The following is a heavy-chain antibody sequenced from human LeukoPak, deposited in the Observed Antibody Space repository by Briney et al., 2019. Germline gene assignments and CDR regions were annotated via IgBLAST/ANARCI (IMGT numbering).Heavy chain of an antibody. CDR1: GGSFSGYY. CDR2: IYYSGST. CDR3: AGGRYDYVWGSYRGTMNFDY. Sequence: SETLSLTCAVYGGSFSGYYWGWIRQPPGKGLGWIGSIYYSGSTYYNPSLKSRVTISVDTSKNQFSLKLSSVTAADTAVYYCAGGRYDYVWGSYRGTMNFDYWGQGTLVTVSS. V-gene: IGHV4-34*01. D-gene: IGHD3-16*01. J-gene: IGHJ4*02.